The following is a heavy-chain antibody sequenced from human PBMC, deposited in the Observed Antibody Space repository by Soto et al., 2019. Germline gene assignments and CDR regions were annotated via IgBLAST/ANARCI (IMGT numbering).Heavy chain of an antibody. CDR2: IYHSGST. CDR3: AKDIYYFDY. J-gene: IGHJ4*02. CDR1: GGSIRSSNW. Sequence: QVQLQESGPGLVKPSGTLSLTCAVSGGSIRSSNWWSWVRQPPGKGLEWIGEIYHSGSTNYNPSLESRVTISVDKSKNQFSLNLSSWTAADTAVYYCAKDIYYFDYWGQGIMVTVSS. D-gene: IGHD2-21*01. V-gene: IGHV4-4*02.